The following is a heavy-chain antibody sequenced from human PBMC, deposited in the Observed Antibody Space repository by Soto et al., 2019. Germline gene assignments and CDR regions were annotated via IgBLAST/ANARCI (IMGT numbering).Heavy chain of an antibody. CDR3: AKDLKDDYGDYYFDY. V-gene: IGHV3-9*01. Sequence: EVQLVESGGGLVQPGRSLRLSCAASGFTFDDYAMHWVRQAPGKGLEWVSGISWNSGSIGYADSVKGRFTISRDNAKNSLYLQMNSLRAEDTALYYCAKDLKDDYGDYYFDYWGQGTLATVSS. D-gene: IGHD4-17*01. CDR2: ISWNSGSI. CDR1: GFTFDDYA. J-gene: IGHJ4*02.